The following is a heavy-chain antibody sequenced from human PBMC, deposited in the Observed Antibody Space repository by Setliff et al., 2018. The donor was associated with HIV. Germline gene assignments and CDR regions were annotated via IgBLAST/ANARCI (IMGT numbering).Heavy chain of an antibody. V-gene: IGHV3-30*01. CDR2: ISYDGSNK. Sequence: QPGGSLRLSCAASGFTFSSYAMHWVRQAPGKGLEWVAVISYDGSNKYYADSVKGRFTISRDNSKNTLYLQMNSLRTEDTAVYYCAKNLYSSRWSPLDYWGQGTLVTVSS. CDR1: GFTFSSYA. CDR3: AKNLYSSRWSPLDY. D-gene: IGHD6-13*01. J-gene: IGHJ4*02.